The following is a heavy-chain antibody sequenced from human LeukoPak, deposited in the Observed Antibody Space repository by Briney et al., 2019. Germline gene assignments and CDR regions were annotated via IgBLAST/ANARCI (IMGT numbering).Heavy chain of an antibody. CDR3: AKDFRGVMGATFDY. Sequence: GGSLRLSCAASGFTFSSYGMLWVRQAPGKGLEWVAFIRYDGSNKYYADSVKGRFTISRDNSKNTLYLQMNSLRAEDTAVYYCAKDFRGVMGATFDYWGQGTLVTVSS. D-gene: IGHD1-26*01. J-gene: IGHJ4*02. CDR1: GFTFSSYG. CDR2: IRYDGSNK. V-gene: IGHV3-30*02.